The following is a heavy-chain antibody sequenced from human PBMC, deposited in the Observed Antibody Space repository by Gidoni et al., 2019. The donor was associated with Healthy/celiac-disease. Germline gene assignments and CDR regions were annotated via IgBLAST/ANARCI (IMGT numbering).Heavy chain of an antibody. CDR2: LYYIGST. J-gene: IGHJ6*03. CDR1: GGSHSSSSYS. CDR3: ASLPEYTAMLRYYYYYYYMDV. D-gene: IGHD5-18*01. V-gene: IGHV4-39*01. Sequence: QLQLPESGPGLVEPSETLSLTFTVPGGSHSSSSYSGVWRRQPPGKGLEWVGSLYYIGSTYYNPSLKSRVTISVDTTKNQFSLKLSSVTAADTAVYYCASLPEYTAMLRYYYYYYYMDVWGKGTTVTVSS.